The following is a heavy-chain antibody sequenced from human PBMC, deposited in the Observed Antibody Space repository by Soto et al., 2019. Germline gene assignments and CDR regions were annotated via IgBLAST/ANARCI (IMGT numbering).Heavy chain of an antibody. CDR2: IYHNGAT. J-gene: IGHJ4*02. Sequence: SETLSLTCAVYGGSFSDNYWSWVRQPPGKGLEWIGEIYHNGATNYSPSLGSRLSISVDTSKYQFSLWLTSMTAADTAVYYCASARWNYWGQGTPVTVSS. CDR3: ASARWNY. D-gene: IGHD6-6*01. V-gene: IGHV4-34*01. CDR1: GGSFSDNY.